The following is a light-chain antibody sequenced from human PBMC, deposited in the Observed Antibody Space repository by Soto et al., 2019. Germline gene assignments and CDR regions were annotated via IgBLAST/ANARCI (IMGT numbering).Light chain of an antibody. J-gene: IGKJ1*01. Sequence: DIQMTQSPSPLSASVGDRVTITCRASPSISSWLAWYQQKPGKAPKLLIYDASSLESGVPSRFSGSGAGTEFTLTISSLQPDDFATYYGQQYNSYRTFGRGTKVEIK. CDR2: DAS. V-gene: IGKV1-5*01. CDR3: QQYNSYRT. CDR1: PSISSW.